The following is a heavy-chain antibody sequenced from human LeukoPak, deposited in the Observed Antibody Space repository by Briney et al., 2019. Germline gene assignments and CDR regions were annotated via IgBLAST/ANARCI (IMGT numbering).Heavy chain of an antibody. V-gene: IGHV1-2*02. D-gene: IGHD2-2*01. J-gene: IGHJ4*02. CDR2: IDPNTGDS. CDR1: GYTFTCYY. CDR3: ARIRYCGGISCYYIDY. Sequence: ASVKVSCKASGYTFTCYYMHWVRQAPGQGLEWMGWIDPNTGDSNYVQKFQSRVTMTRDTSISTAYMELSRLRSDDTAFYYCARIRYCGGISCYYIDYWGQGTLVTVSA.